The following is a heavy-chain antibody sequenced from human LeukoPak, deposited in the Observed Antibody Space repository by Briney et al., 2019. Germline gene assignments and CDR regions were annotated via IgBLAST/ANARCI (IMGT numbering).Heavy chain of an antibody. CDR2: IKQDGSEK. D-gene: IGHD3-10*01. J-gene: IGHJ4*02. V-gene: IGHV3-7*01. Sequence: GGSLRLSCAASGFTFSNYGMTWVRQAPGKGPEWVASIKQDGSEKYHVDSVRGRFTVSRDNPKNSLYLQMNSLRGEDTAVYYCATGINSGYWGQGTLVTVSS. CDR1: GFTFSNYG. CDR3: ATGINSGY.